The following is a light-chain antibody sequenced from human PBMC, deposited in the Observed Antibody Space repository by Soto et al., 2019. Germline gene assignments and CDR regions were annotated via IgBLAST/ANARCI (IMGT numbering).Light chain of an antibody. CDR2: DIN. J-gene: IGLJ2*01. CDR1: SSDVGAYNY. Sequence: QSVLTQPRSVSGSPGQSVTISCTGTSSDVGAYNYVPWYQRHPGEAPKLMIYDINKRPSGVPDRFSGSKSGNTASLAITGLQAEDEADYYCCSYAGSHTLGVVFGGGTKLTVL. V-gene: IGLV2-11*01. CDR3: CSYAGSHTLGVV.